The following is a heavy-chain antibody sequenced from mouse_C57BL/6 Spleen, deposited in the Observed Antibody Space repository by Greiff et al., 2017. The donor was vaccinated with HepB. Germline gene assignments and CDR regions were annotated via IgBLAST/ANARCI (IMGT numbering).Heavy chain of an antibody. Sequence: QVQLQQPGAELVKPGASVKLSCKASGYTFTSYWMQWVKQRPGQGLEWIGEIEPSDSYTNYNQKFKGKATLTVDTSSSTAYMQLSILTSEDSAVYYCARGITTVVATGFDYWGQGTTLTVSS. V-gene: IGHV1-50*01. J-gene: IGHJ2*01. CDR3: ARGITTVVATGFDY. D-gene: IGHD1-1*01. CDR1: GYTFTSYW. CDR2: IEPSDSYT.